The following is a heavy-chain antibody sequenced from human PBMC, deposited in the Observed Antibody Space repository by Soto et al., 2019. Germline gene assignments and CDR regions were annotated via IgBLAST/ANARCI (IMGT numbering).Heavy chain of an antibody. D-gene: IGHD6-19*01. V-gene: IGHV4-34*01. CDR2: INHSGST. J-gene: IGHJ4*02. CDR1: GGSFSGYY. CDR3: ARPGIAVAGGGTKDY. Sequence: SETLSLTCAVYGGSFSGYYWSWIRQPPGKGLEWIGEINHSGSTNYNPSLKSRVTISVDTSKNQFSLKLSSVTAADTAVYYCARPGIAVAGGGTKDYWGQGTLVTVSS.